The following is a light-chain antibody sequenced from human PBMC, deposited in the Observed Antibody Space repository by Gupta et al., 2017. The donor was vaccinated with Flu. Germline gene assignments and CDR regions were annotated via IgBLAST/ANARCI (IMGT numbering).Light chain of an antibody. Sequence: SYVLTQPPSVSLSPGQTATITCSGDSLEDKYFSWHQQKPGQSPVLVIYHDTKRPSGIPERYSGSNSGHTATLTIRGTQAVDEAEYYCQTWDRTTWVFGGGTKLTVL. J-gene: IGLJ3*02. CDR2: HDT. CDR3: QTWDRTTWV. V-gene: IGLV3-1*01. CDR1: SLEDKY.